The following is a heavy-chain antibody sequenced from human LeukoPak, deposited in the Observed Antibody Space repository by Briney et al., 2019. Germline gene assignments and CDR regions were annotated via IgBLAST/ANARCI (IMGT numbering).Heavy chain of an antibody. D-gene: IGHD2-21*02. CDR3: TRGQSSCGAGCYSD. J-gene: IGHJ4*02. V-gene: IGHV3-66*01. CDR1: GFSVSNYY. Sequence: GGSLRLSCAASGFSVSNYYMSWVRQPPGKGLEWVSVMYTGGGRYYGDSVKGRFTISRDNSKNTVFLQMNSLRVEDTALYYCTRGQSSCGAGCYSDWGQGTLVTVSS. CDR2: MYTGGGR.